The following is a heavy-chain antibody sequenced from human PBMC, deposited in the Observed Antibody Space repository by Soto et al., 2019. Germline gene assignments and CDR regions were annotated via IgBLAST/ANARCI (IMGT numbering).Heavy chain of an antibody. D-gene: IGHD4-17*01. V-gene: IGHV1-69*12. CDR3: SRGDATKIVVTTYYGMDV. CDR1: GGTLRNYG. J-gene: IGHJ6*02. CDR2: IIPVFGTA. Sequence: QVQLVQSGAEVKKPGSSVRVSCKASGGTLRNYGISWVRQAPGQGLEWMGGIIPVFGTATYAQKFQGRVTITAAESTSTVYMDVTSVRSEDTAVYSCSRGDATKIVVTTYYGMDVWGQGTTVTVSS.